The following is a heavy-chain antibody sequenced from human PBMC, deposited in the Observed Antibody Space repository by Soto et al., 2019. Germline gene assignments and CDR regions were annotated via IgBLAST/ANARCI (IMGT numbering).Heavy chain of an antibody. Sequence: EVQLLESGGGLVQPGGSLRLSCAASGFSFSTYDMSWARQAPGQGLEWVSTIIGSTGSTFYADSVKGRFTISRDNSKNTLYLQMSGLGAEDTAVYYCVKGAWLDYWGQGTLVTVSS. CDR1: GFSFSTYD. CDR3: VKGAWLDY. CDR2: IIGSTGST. J-gene: IGHJ4*02. V-gene: IGHV3-23*01.